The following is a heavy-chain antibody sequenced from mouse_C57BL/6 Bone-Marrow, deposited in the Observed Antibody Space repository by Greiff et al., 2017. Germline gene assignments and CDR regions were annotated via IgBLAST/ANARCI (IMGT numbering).Heavy chain of an antibody. CDR1: GYTFTDYY. CDR2: INPYNGGT. J-gene: IGHJ4*01. V-gene: IGHV1-19*01. Sequence: VHVKQSGPVLVKPGASVKMSCKASGYTFTDYYMNWVKQSHGKSLEWIGVINPYNGGTSYNQKFKGKATLTVDKSSSTAYMELNSLTSEDSAVYYCAAITTVVDYYAMDYWGQGTSVTVSS. D-gene: IGHD1-1*01. CDR3: AAITTVVDYYAMDY.